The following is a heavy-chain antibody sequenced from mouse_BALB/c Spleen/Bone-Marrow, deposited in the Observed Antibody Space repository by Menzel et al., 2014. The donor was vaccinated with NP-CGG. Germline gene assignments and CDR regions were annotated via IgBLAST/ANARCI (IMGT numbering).Heavy chain of an antibody. D-gene: IGHD2-14*01. V-gene: IGHV1S56*01. CDR1: GYTFTSYY. Sequence: QVQLQQSGPESVKPGASVRITCKASGYTFTSYYIHWVKQRPGQGLEWIGWIYAGNVNTKYNEKFKDKATMTADKSSRTAFMQLSSLTSEDSAVYFCARGGYDGAWFTYWGQGTLVTVSA. J-gene: IGHJ3*01. CDR2: IYAGNVNT. CDR3: ARGGYDGAWFTY.